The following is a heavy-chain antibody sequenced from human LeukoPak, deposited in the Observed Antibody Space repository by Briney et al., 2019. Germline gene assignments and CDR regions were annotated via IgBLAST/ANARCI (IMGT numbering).Heavy chain of an antibody. CDR3: AKNERRDCSGRPCYCKWFDP. Sequence: PSQTLSLTCGISGDSVSSNSATWNWIRQSPSRGLEWLGKTYYRSMWYNDYAVSVKSRVTITVDTSKNQLSLQLHSVTPEDTAVYYCAKNERRDCSGRPCYCKWFDPWGQGTLVTVSP. CDR1: GDSVSSNSAT. V-gene: IGHV6-1*01. CDR2: TYYRSMWYN. D-gene: IGHD2-15*01. J-gene: IGHJ5*02.